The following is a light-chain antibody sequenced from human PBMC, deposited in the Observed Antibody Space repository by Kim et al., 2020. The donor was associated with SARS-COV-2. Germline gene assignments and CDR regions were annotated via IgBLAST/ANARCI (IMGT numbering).Light chain of an antibody. J-gene: IGKJ1*01. V-gene: IGKV3-20*01. Sequence: EIVLTQSPGTLSLSPGERATLSCRASQSVRSSYLAWYQQKPGQAPRLLIYGASSRATGIPDSFSGSGSGTDFTLTISRLEPEDFAVYYCQQYRSSPPWTFGLGTKVDIK. CDR2: GAS. CDR1: QSVRSSY. CDR3: QQYRSSPPWT.